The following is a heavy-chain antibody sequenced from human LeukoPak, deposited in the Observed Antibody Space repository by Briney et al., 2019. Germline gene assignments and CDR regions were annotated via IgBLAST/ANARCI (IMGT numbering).Heavy chain of an antibody. CDR1: GFTFTSSA. Sequence: ASVKVSCKASGFTFTSSAMQWVRQARGQRLEWIGWIVVGSGNTNYAQKFQERVTITRDMSTSTAYMELSSLRSEDTAVYYCARGAHYYDSSGYLMPLDYWGQGTLVTVSS. V-gene: IGHV1-58*02. J-gene: IGHJ4*02. CDR2: IVVGSGNT. CDR3: ARGAHYYDSSGYLMPLDY. D-gene: IGHD3-22*01.